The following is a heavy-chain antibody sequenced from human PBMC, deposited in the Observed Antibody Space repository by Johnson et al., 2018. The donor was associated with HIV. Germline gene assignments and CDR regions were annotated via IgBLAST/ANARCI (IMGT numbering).Heavy chain of an antibody. CDR2: VKQDGSEK. Sequence: MHLVESGGGLAQPGGSLRLSCAASGFTFSSYWMAWVRQAPGKGLEWVAHVKQDGSEKNYVDSVKGRFTISRDNAKNSMYLQMDSLRVEDTAVYYCARDRDRLNWNYGALDIWGQGTMVTVSS. V-gene: IGHV3-7*01. CDR1: GFTFSSYW. CDR3: ARDRDRLNWNYGALDI. J-gene: IGHJ3*02. D-gene: IGHD1-7*01.